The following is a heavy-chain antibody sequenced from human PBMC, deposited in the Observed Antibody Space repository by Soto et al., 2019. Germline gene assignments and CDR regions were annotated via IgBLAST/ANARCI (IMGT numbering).Heavy chain of an antibody. CDR2: INAGNGNT. CDR3: ARSIVVVTALDY. Sequence: GASVKVSCKASGYTFTSYAMHWVRQAPGQRLEWMGWINAGNGNTKYSQKFQGRVTITRDISASTAYMELSSLRSEDTAVYYCARSIVVVTALDYWGQGTLVTVSS. D-gene: IGHD2-21*02. CDR1: GYTFTSYA. J-gene: IGHJ4*02. V-gene: IGHV1-3*01.